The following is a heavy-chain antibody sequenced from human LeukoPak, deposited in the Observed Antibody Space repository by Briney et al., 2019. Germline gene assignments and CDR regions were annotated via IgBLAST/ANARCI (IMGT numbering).Heavy chain of an antibody. J-gene: IGHJ4*02. Sequence: PGGSLRLSCAASGFTFSDYYMSWLRQAPGKGLEWVSYISSSGSTIYYADSVKGRFTISRDNAKNSLYLQMNSLRAEDTAVYYCARDMGYCTNGVCPDYWGQGTLVTVSS. CDR3: ARDMGYCTNGVCPDY. CDR2: ISSSGSTI. CDR1: GFTFSDYY. V-gene: IGHV3-11*01. D-gene: IGHD2-8*01.